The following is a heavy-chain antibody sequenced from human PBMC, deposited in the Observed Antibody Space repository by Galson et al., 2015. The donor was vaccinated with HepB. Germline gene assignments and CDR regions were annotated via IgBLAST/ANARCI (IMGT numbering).Heavy chain of an antibody. Sequence: TLSLTCTVSGGSISSGSYYWSWIRQPAGKGLEWIGRLYTSGSTNYNPSLKSRVTISVDTSKNQFSLKLSSVTAADTAVYYCARDRLRYGSGWPNNWFDPWAREPWSPSPQ. CDR3: ARDRLRYGSGWPNNWFDP. D-gene: IGHD6-19*01. CDR1: GGSISSGSYY. J-gene: IGHJ5*02. V-gene: IGHV4-61*02. CDR2: LYTSGST.